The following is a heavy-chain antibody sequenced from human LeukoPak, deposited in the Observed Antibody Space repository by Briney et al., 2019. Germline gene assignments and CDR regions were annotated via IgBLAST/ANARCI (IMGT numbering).Heavy chain of an antibody. J-gene: IGHJ4*02. CDR2: IKEDGRDI. CDR1: QFSISYDW. V-gene: IGHV3-7*01. D-gene: IGHD6-19*01. Sequence: GGSLRLSCAASQFSISYDWMHWVRQAPGKGLEWVASIKEDGRDIHYLDSVKGRFSISRDNAKNSLYLEMNTLRAEDMAVYYCVRGSGWFFGLWGQGSLVTVSS. CDR3: VRGSGWFFGL.